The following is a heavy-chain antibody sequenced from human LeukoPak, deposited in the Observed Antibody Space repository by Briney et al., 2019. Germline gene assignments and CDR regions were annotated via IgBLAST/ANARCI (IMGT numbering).Heavy chain of an antibody. D-gene: IGHD2-2*01. CDR1: GFTFSSHG. V-gene: IGHV3-33*01. CDR2: IWYDGSFK. J-gene: IGHJ4*02. Sequence: GGSLRLSCAASGFTFSSHGMHWVRQAPGKGLEWVAVIWYDGSFKYYADSVKGRFTISRDNSNSTGYLQMNSLRAEDTAVYYCARDKSTSCYYFDYWGQGTLVTVSS. CDR3: ARDKSTSCYYFDY.